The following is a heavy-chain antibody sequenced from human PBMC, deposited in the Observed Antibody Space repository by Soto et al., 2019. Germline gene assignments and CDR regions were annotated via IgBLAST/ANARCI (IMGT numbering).Heavy chain of an antibody. CDR1: GGSISSYD. CDR2: IYYSGST. CDR3: ARSSIEPRVFMYPFDS. D-gene: IGHD6-6*01. V-gene: IGHV4-59*08. Sequence: SETLSLTCTVSGGSISSYDWSWIRQPPGKGLEWIGNIYYSGSTYYNPSLKSRVTISLDTSKNQFSLRLNSVTAADTAVYYCARSSIEPRVFMYPFDSWGQGTLVTV. J-gene: IGHJ4*02.